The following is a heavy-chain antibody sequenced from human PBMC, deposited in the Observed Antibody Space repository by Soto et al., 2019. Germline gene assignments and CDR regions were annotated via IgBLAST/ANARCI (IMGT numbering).Heavy chain of an antibody. CDR3: ARGQEVGAHFFDS. CDR2: IGTAGDT. D-gene: IGHD2-15*01. Sequence: GGSLRLSCEASGFTFSGFDMHWVRQPTGKGLEWVSTIGTAGDTYYAVSVKGRFTISRDNAKNSLSLQMNSLRAGDTAVYFCARGQEVGAHFFDSWGQGTQVTV. CDR1: GFTFSGFD. V-gene: IGHV3-13*01. J-gene: IGHJ4*02.